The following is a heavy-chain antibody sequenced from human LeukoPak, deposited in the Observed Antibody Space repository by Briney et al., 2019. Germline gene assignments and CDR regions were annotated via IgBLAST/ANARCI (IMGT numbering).Heavy chain of an antibody. CDR3: ARGEPSCCFDY. CDR1: GYTFTGFY. D-gene: IGHD2-2*01. V-gene: IGHV1-2*02. CDR2: INPNSGGT. Sequence: GASVKVSCKASGYTFTGFYIHWVRQAPGQGLEWMGWINPNSGGTNYAQKFQGRVTMTRDTSINSAYMELSRLTSDDTAIYYCARGEPSCCFDYWGQGTLVTVSS. J-gene: IGHJ4*02.